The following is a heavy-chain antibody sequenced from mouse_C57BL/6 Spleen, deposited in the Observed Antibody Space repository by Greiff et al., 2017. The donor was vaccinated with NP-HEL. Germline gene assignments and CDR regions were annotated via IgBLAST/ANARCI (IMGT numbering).Heavy chain of an antibody. CDR2: ISSGSSTI. CDR1: GFTFSDYG. CDR3: ARQAVAHWYFDV. V-gene: IGHV5-17*01. D-gene: IGHD1-1*01. Sequence: EVMLVESGGGLVKPGGSLKLSCAASGFTFSDYGMHWVRQAPEKGLEWVAYISSGSSTIYYADTVKGRFTISRDNAKNTLFLQMTSLRSEDTAMYYCARQAVAHWYFDVWGTGTTVTVSS. J-gene: IGHJ1*03.